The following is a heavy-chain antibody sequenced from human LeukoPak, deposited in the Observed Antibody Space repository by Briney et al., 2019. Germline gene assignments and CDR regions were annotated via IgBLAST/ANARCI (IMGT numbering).Heavy chain of an antibody. D-gene: IGHD6-19*01. CDR3: ASVKWIAVAAFDY. J-gene: IGHJ4*02. CDR1: GFTFSSYE. Sequence: PGGSLRLSCAASGFTFSSYEMNWVRQALGKGLEWVSYISSSGSTIYYADSVKGRFTISRDNAKTSLYLQMNSLRAEDTAVYYCASVKWIAVAAFDYWGQGTLVTVSS. V-gene: IGHV3-48*03. CDR2: ISSSGSTI.